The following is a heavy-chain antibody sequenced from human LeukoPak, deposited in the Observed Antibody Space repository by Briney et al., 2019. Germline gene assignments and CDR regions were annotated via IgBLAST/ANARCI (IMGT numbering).Heavy chain of an antibody. V-gene: IGHV3-7*01. J-gene: IGHJ4*02. CDR3: ATDRDNSDWQKRFDS. Sequence: GGSLRLSCAASGFTFSSYWMNWYRQAPGKGLEWVGNINQDASEINYVDSVRGRFTISRDNAKNSLYLQMNSLRAEDTALYYCATDRDNSDWQKRFDSWGQGALVTVSS. D-gene: IGHD2-21*02. CDR1: GFTFSSYW. CDR2: INQDASEI.